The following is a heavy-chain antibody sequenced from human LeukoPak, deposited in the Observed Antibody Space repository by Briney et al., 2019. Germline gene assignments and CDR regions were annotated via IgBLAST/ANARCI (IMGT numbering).Heavy chain of an antibody. CDR3: ARDLLGTGYDY. V-gene: IGHV3-21*01. J-gene: IGHJ4*02. CDR1: GFTFSSYS. D-gene: IGHD3/OR15-3a*01. CDR2: ISSSSSNI. Sequence: GGSLRLSCAASGFTFSSYSMNWVRQAPGKGLEWVSSISSSSSNIYYADSVKGRFTISRDNSKNTLYLQMGSLRAEDMAVYYCARDLLGTGYDYWGQGTLVTVSS.